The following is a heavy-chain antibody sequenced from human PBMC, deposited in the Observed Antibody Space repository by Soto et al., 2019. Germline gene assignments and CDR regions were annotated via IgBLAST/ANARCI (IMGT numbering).Heavy chain of an antibody. CDR3: ARDLTMVRGVIYYMDV. Sequence: QVQLVQSGAEVKKPGASVKVSCKASGYTFTSYAMHWVRQAPGQRLEWMGWINVGSGNTKYSQKFQGRVAITRDTSASTAYMELSSLRSEDTAIYYCARDLTMVRGVIYYMDVWGKGTTVTVSS. J-gene: IGHJ6*03. V-gene: IGHV1-3*01. CDR1: GYTFTSYA. CDR2: INVGSGNT. D-gene: IGHD3-10*01.